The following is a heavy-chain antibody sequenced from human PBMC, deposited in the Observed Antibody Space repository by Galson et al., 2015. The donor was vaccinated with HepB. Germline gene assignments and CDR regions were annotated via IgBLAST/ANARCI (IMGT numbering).Heavy chain of an antibody. CDR3: ARGGFGYSSSSNAFDI. J-gene: IGHJ3*02. CDR1: GFTFSSYA. D-gene: IGHD6-6*01. Sequence: SLRLSCAASGFTFSSYAMHWVRQAPGKGLEWVAVISYDGSNKYYADSVKGRFTISGDNSKNTLYLQMNSLRAEDTAVYYCARGGFGYSSSSNAFDIWGQGTMVTVSS. CDR2: ISYDGSNK. V-gene: IGHV3-30-3*01.